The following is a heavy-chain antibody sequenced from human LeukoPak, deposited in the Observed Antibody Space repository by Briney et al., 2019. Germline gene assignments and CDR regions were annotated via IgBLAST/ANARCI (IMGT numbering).Heavy chain of an antibody. CDR1: GFTLSGSA. CDR3: TRLAGDEYFDISRGPD. Sequence: GGSLKLSCAASGFTLSGSAMHWVRQASGKGLEWVGRIRSKANSYATAYAASVKGRFTISRDDSKNTAYLQMNSLKSEDTAVYYCTRLAGDEYFDISRGPDWGQGTLVTVSS. D-gene: IGHD3-9*01. V-gene: IGHV3-73*01. CDR2: IRSKANSYAT. J-gene: IGHJ4*02.